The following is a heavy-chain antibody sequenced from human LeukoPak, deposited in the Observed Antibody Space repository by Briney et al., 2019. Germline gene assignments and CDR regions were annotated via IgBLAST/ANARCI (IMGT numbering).Heavy chain of an antibody. J-gene: IGHJ5*02. CDR1: GGSISSYY. CDR2: IYYSGST. CDR3: ARSGHDFWSGRNWSDP. V-gene: IGHV4-59*01. Sequence: SETLSLTCTVSGGSISSYYWSWIRQPPGKGLEWIGYIYYSGSTNYNPSLKSRVTISVDTSKNQFSLELSSVTAADTAVYYCARSGHDFWSGRNWSDPWGQGTLVTVSS. D-gene: IGHD3-3*01.